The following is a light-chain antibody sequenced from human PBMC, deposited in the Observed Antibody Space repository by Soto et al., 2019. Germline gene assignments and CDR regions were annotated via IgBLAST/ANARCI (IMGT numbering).Light chain of an antibody. J-gene: IGKJ4*01. CDR1: QGIAKY. V-gene: IGKV1-33*01. CDR3: QQSDNLPLT. CDR2: HES. Sequence: DTQMTQSPSSLSASVGDRVTITCQASQGIAKYLHWYQQKPGNAPKLLIYHESHLQTGVPSRFSGSGSGTDFTLTISSLQPEDIATYFCQQSDNLPLTFGGGTKVEIK.